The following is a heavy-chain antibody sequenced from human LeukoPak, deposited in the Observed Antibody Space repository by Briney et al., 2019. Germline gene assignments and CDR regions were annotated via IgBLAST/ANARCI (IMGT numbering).Heavy chain of an antibody. V-gene: IGHV4-39*01. J-gene: IGHJ6*02. Sequence: SETLSLTCTVSGGSISSSSYYWGWIRQPPGKGLEWIGSIYYSGSTYYNPSLKSRVTISVDTSKNQFSLKLSSVTAADTAVYYCARQPPGYSYGSPYYYGMDVWGQGTTVTVSS. CDR1: GGSISSSSYY. CDR3: ARQPPGYSYGSPYYYGMDV. D-gene: IGHD5-18*01. CDR2: IYYSGST.